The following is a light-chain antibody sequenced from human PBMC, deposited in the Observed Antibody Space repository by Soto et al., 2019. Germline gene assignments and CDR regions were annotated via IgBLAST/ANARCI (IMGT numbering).Light chain of an antibody. CDR3: QTWGTGIHYV. J-gene: IGLJ1*01. CDR1: SGHSSYA. V-gene: IGLV4-69*01. CDR2: LNSDGSH. Sequence: QPVLTQSPSASASLGASVKLTCTLSSGHSSYAIAWHQQQPEKGPRYLMKLNSDGSHSKGDAIPDRFSGSSSGAERYLTISSLQSEDEADYYCQTWGTGIHYVFGTGTKLTVL.